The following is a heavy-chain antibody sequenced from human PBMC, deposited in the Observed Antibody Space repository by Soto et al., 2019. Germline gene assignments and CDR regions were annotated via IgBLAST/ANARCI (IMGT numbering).Heavy chain of an antibody. V-gene: IGHV1-69*02. D-gene: IGHD2-15*01. CDR3: ARARTRIDAFNI. CDR2: IIPILGIA. CDR1: GGTFSSYT. J-gene: IGHJ3*02. Sequence: SVKVSCKASGGTFSSYTISWVRQAPGQGLEWMGRIIPILGIANYAQKFQGRVTITADKSTSTAYMELSSLRSEDTAVYYCARARTRIDAFNICGQGTMVTVSS.